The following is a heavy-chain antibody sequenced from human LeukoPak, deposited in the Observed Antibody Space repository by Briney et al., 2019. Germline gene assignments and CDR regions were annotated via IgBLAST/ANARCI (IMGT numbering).Heavy chain of an antibody. J-gene: IGHJ4*02. V-gene: IGHV6-1*01. Sequence: SQTLSLTCAISGDSVSSNSAAWNWIRQSPSRGLEWLGRTYYRSKWYNDYAVSVRSRITINPDTSKNQFSLELNSVTHEDTAAYYRARAKVYDSSGYLHYFDYWGQGTLVTVSS. CDR1: GDSVSSNSAA. CDR3: ARAKVYDSSGYLHYFDY. CDR2: TYYRSKWYN. D-gene: IGHD3-22*01.